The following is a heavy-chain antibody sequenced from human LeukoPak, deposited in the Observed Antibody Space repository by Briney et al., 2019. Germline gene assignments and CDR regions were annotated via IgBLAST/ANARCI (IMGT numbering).Heavy chain of an antibody. CDR3: ARDLGSGWYDAFDI. J-gene: IGHJ3*02. V-gene: IGHV4-59*12. D-gene: IGHD6-19*01. Sequence: SETLSLTCTVSGGSIRSYYWSWIRQPPGKGLEWIGYIYYSGSTNYNPSLKSRVTISVDTSKNQFSLKLSSVTAADTAVYYCARDLGSGWYDAFDIWGQGTMITVSS. CDR2: IYYSGST. CDR1: GGSIRSYY.